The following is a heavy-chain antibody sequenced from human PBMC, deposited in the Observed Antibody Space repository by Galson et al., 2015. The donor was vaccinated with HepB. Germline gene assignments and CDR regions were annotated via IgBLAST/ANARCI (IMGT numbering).Heavy chain of an antibody. CDR2: LGWNSVIV. CDR3: AKALVPGVGVVAPFYSPVWFAP. V-gene: IGHV3-9*01. D-gene: IGHD2-8*02. CDR1: GFTFYDYA. J-gene: IGHJ5*02. Sequence: SLRLSCAASGFTFYDYAMYWVRQVPGEGLEWVSGLGWNSVIVGYADSVKGRFTISRDDAKNSLYLVMTDLRVEDTALYYCAKALVPGVGVVAPFYSPVWFAPRGQGTLFTVSS.